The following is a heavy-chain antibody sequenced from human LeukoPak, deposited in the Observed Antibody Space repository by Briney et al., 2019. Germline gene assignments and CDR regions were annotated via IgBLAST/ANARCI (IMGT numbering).Heavy chain of an antibody. CDR3: ASCNDSSGYFAY. D-gene: IGHD3-22*01. CDR2: VNTSTGNP. J-gene: IGHJ4*02. Sequence: ASVKVSCTPSGYTFTDYAINWVRQAPGQGLEYMGWVNTSTGNPTYAQGFTGRFVFSSDSSVSTAYLQITSLKADDSAIYFCASCNDSSGYFAYWGQGTLVTVSS. V-gene: IGHV7-4-1*02. CDR1: GYTFTDYA.